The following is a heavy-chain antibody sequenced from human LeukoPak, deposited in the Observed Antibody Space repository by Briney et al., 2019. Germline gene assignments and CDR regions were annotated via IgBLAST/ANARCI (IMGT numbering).Heavy chain of an antibody. CDR3: ARDLAVAGHDAFDI. D-gene: IGHD6-19*01. CDR2: IYYSGST. CDR1: GGSISSGGYY. Sequence: SQTLSLTCTVSGGSISSGGYYWSWIRQHPGKGLEGIGYIYYSGSTYYNPSLKSRVTISVDTSKNQFSLKLTSVTAADTAVYYCARDLAVAGHDAFDIWGQGTMVTVSS. J-gene: IGHJ3*02. V-gene: IGHV4-31*03.